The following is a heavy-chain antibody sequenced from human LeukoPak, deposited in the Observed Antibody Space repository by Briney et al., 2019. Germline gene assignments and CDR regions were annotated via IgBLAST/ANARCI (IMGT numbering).Heavy chain of an antibody. J-gene: IGHJ4*02. Sequence: PSETLSLTCTVSGGSISSNSNYWAWIRQPPGRGLEWIGSISYGGSTYYSPSLESRVTISVDTSKNQFSLRLSSVTAADTAVYYCARQALWFFDHRGQVTLVTVSS. CDR2: ISYGGST. CDR1: GGSISSNSNY. CDR3: ARQALWFFDH. D-gene: IGHD2-21*01. V-gene: IGHV4-39*01.